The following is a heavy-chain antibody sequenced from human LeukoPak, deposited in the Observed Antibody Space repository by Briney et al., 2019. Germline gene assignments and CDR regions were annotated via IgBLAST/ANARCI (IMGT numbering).Heavy chain of an antibody. V-gene: IGHV3-21*01. J-gene: IGHJ4*02. D-gene: IGHD5-18*01. CDR2: ISSSSSYI. CDR1: GFTFSDYR. CDR3: ARDPSGYSYGPYFDY. Sequence: GESLRLSCAASGFTFSDYRMNWVRQAPGKGLEWVSSISSSSSYIYYADSVKGRFTISRDNAKNSLYLQMNSLRAEDTAVYYCARDPSGYSYGPYFDYWGQGTLVTVSS.